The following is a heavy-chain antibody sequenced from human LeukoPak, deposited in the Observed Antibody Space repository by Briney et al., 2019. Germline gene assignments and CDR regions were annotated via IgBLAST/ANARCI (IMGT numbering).Heavy chain of an antibody. J-gene: IGHJ6*03. CDR3: ARQYYDFWSGYNDYYYYYVDV. CDR1: GYTFTSYY. CDR2: INPSGGST. V-gene: IGHV1-46*01. D-gene: IGHD3-3*01. Sequence: ASVKVSCKASGYTFTSYYMHWVRQAPGQGLEWMGIINPSGGSTSYAQKFQGRVTMTRDMSTSTVYMELSSLRSEDTAVYYCARQYYDFWSGYNDYYYYYVDVWGKGTTVTVSS.